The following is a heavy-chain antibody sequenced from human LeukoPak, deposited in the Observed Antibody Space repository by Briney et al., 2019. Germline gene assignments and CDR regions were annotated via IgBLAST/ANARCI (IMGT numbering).Heavy chain of an antibody. J-gene: IGHJ5*02. CDR2: INTNTGNP. D-gene: IGHD5-12*01. CDR3: ARDKEWLRSPRWFDP. CDR1: GYTFTSYD. Sequence: ASVKVSCKASGYTFTSYDMNWVRQAPGQGLEWMGWINTNTGNPTYAQGFTGRFVFSLDTSVSTAYLQISSLKAEDTAVYYCARDKEWLRSPRWFDPWGQGTLVTVSS. V-gene: IGHV7-4-1*02.